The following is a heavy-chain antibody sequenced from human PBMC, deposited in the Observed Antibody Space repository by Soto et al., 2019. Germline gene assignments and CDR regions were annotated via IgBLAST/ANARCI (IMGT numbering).Heavy chain of an antibody. J-gene: IGHJ4*02. D-gene: IGHD5-18*01. CDR2: ISAYNGNT. V-gene: IGHV1-18*01. CDR1: GYTFTSYG. CDR3: ARVPDTAHSTLLPLDY. Sequence: ASVKVSCKASGYTFTSYGISWVRQAPGQGLEWMGWISAYNGNTNYAQKLQGRVTMTTDTSTSTAYMELRSLRSDDTAVYYCARVPDTAHSTLLPLDYWGQGTLVTVSS.